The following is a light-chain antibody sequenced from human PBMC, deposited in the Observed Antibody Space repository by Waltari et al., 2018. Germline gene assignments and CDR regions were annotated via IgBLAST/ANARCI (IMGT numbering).Light chain of an antibody. CDR3: QQRSNWLT. Sequence: EIVLTQSPATLSLSPGERATLPCRDSQTVGSFLAWYQQKPGQAPRLIIYDASNRATGTPARFSGSGSGTDFTLTISSLEPEDFAVYYCQQRSNWLTFGGGTKVEIK. CDR2: DAS. V-gene: IGKV3-11*01. J-gene: IGKJ4*01. CDR1: QTVGSF.